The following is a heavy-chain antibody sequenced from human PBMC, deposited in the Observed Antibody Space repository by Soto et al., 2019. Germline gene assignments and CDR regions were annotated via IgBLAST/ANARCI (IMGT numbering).Heavy chain of an antibody. V-gene: IGHV4-59*01. D-gene: IGHD3-10*01. J-gene: IGHJ4*02. CDR3: ARATDYYGPGSYFFDY. CDR1: GGSISSYY. Sequence: SETLSLTCTVSGGSISSYYWSWIRQPPGKGLEWIGYIYYSGSTNYNPSLKSRVTISVDTSKNQFSLKLSSVTAADTAVYYCARATDYYGPGSYFFDYWGQGTLVTVSS. CDR2: IYYSGST.